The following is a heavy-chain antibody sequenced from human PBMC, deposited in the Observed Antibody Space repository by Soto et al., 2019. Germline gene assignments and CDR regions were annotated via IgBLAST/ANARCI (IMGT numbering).Heavy chain of an antibody. J-gene: IGHJ4*01. CDR2: IYDSGSS. CDR3: AREKCYISGPKNFDY. Sequence: SETLSLTCTVSGASISSGDYFWSWIRQSKGKGLEWIGYIYDSGSSYYNPPLKSRVTMSVDTYKNQFSLKLRSVTAADTAVYYCAREKCYISGPKNFDYWGQGTLVTVSS. CDR1: GASISSGDYF. D-gene: IGHD2-15*01. V-gene: IGHV4-30-4*01.